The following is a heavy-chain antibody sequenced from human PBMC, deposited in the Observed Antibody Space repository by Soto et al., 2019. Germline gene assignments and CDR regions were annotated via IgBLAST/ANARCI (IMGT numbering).Heavy chain of an antibody. Sequence: RLSLRLSCATSGFTFSSYPIHWVRQAPGKGPVWGSRITEDGSGTTYADSVKVRFTVTRDNAKNTMYLQMSGLGAEDTAVYHCVRGTNGWREMDYWGQGTLVTVTS. D-gene: IGHD2-8*01. J-gene: IGHJ4*02. CDR3: VRGTNGWREMDY. CDR2: ITEDGSGT. V-gene: IGHV3-74*01. CDR1: GFTFSSYP.